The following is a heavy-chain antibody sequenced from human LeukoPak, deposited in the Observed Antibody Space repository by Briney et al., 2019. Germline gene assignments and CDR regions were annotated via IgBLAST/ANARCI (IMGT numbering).Heavy chain of an antibody. CDR1: GFTSSSYG. J-gene: IGHJ4*02. CDR2: ISYDGSNK. V-gene: IGHV3-30*03. Sequence: GGSLRLSCAASGFTSSSYGMHWVRQAPGKGLEWVAVISYDGSNKYYADSVKGRFTISRVNSKNTLYLQMNSLRAEDTAVYYCARDRVSLDYWGQGTLVTVSS. CDR3: ARDRVSLDY.